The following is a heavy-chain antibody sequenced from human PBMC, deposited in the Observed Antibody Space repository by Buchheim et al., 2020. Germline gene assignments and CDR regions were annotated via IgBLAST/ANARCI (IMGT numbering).Heavy chain of an antibody. CDR3: ARTTPFEHNWYFDL. CDR1: GGSISSGGYS. V-gene: IGHV4-30-2*01. Sequence: QVQLQQWGAGLLKPSETLSLTCAVSGGSISSGGYSWSWIRQPPGKGLEWIGYIYHSGSTYYNPSLKSRVTISVDRSKNQFSLKLSSVTAADTAVYYCARTTPFEHNWYFDLWGRGTL. CDR2: IYHSGST. D-gene: IGHD3-9*01. J-gene: IGHJ2*01.